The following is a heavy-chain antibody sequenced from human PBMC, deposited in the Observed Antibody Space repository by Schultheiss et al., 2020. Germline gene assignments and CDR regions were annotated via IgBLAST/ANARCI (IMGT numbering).Heavy chain of an antibody. CDR2: INHSGST. Sequence: SQTLSLTCAVSGGSFSGYYWSWIRQPPGKGLEWIGEINHSGSTNYNPSLKSRVTISVDTSKNQFSLKLSSVTAADTAVYYCARAQGDLNPCLDYWGQGTLVTVSS. V-gene: IGHV4-34*01. CDR3: ARAQGDLNPCLDY. J-gene: IGHJ4*02. CDR1: GGSFSGYY.